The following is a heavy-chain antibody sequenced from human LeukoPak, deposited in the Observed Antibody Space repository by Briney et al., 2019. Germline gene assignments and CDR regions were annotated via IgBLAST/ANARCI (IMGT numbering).Heavy chain of an antibody. V-gene: IGHV3-49*04. D-gene: IGHD3-16*01. J-gene: IGHJ4*02. CDR3: TREGRGSDAFDY. Sequence: PGGSLRLSCTTSGFTFGDYAMSWVRQAPGKGLEWVGLIRSKAYGGTTEYAASVKGRFTISRDDSRRIVYLQTNSLKTEDTAVYYCTREGRGSDAFDYWGQGTLVTVSS. CDR2: IRSKAYGGTT. CDR1: GFTFGDYA.